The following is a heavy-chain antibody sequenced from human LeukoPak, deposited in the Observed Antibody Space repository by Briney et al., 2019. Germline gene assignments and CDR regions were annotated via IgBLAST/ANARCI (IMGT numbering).Heavy chain of an antibody. J-gene: IGHJ2*01. Sequence: GESLKISCKGSAYSSTSYWIGWVRQMPGKGLEWMGIIYPGDSDTRYSPSFQGQVTTSADKSISTAYLQWSSLKASDTAMYYCARGYYDSSGYYYYWYFDRWGRGTLVTVSS. CDR2: IYPGDSDT. V-gene: IGHV5-51*01. CDR1: AYSSTSYW. CDR3: ARGYYDSSGYYYYWYFDR. D-gene: IGHD3-22*01.